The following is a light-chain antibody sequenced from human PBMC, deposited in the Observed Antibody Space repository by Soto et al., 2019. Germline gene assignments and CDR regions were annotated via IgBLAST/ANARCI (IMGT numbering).Light chain of an antibody. J-gene: IGKJ1*01. CDR2: RGS. Sequence: EVVLTQSPGTLSLSPGERATLSCRASQNIRGNELAWSQQKPGQAPRLLIYRGSTRSTGIPNRLSGRGSGTDFTLTNARMQPDDFAVYYCQDYGTSAPWTFGQGTKVEIK. CDR1: QNIRGNE. V-gene: IGKV3-20*01. CDR3: QDYGTSAPWT.